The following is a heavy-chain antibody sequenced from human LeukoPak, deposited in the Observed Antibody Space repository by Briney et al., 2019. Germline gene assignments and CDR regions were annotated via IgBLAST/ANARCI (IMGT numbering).Heavy chain of an antibody. CDR2: KTWNSGNI. D-gene: IGHD6-19*01. CDR1: GFTFDDYG. V-gene: IGHV3-9*01. CDR3: ARGPHYSSGWYAWFDS. Sequence: GGSLRLSCAASGFTFDDYGMHWVRQAPGKGLEWVAGKTWNSGNIGYAGSVKGRFTISRDNAKNFLYLEMNSLRGEDTALYYCARGPHYSSGWYAWFDSWGQGTLVTVSS. J-gene: IGHJ5*01.